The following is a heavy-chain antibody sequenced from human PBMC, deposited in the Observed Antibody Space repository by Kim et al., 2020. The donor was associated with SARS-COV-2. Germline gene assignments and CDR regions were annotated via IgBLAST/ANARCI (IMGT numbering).Heavy chain of an antibody. CDR2: ISVDGGST. D-gene: IGHD3-10*01. CDR3: AKVFGVTMVRGVIINGAFDI. CDR1: GFTFDDYV. J-gene: IGHJ3*02. Sequence: GGSLRLSCAASGFTFDDYVMHWVRQAPGKGLEWVSLISVDGGSTYYADSVKGRFTISRDNSKNSLYLQMNSLRTEDTALYYCAKVFGVTMVRGVIINGAFDIWGQGTMFNVSS. V-gene: IGHV3-43*02.